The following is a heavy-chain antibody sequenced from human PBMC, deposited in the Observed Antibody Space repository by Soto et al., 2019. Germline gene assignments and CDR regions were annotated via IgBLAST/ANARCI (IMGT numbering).Heavy chain of an antibody. V-gene: IGHV3-23*01. D-gene: IGHD6-19*01. J-gene: IGHJ6*02. CDR3: AREGGSGWYGGSAGAYYGMDV. CDR2: ISGSGGST. Sequence: EVQLLESGGGLVQPGGSLRLSCAASGFTFSSYAMSWVRQAPGKGLEWVSAISGSGGSTYYADSVKGRFTISRDNSKNTLYLQMNSLRAEDTAVYYCAREGGSGWYGGSAGAYYGMDVWGQGTTVTVSS. CDR1: GFTFSSYA.